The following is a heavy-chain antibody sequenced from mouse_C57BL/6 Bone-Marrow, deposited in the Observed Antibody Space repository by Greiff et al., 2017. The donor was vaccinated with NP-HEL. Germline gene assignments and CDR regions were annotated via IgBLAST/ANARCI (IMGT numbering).Heavy chain of an antibody. CDR2: IYPGNGDT. CDR1: GYTFTSYN. Sequence: QVQLQQSGAELVRPGASVKMSCKASGYTFTSYNMHWVKQTPRQGLEWIGAIYPGNGDTSYNQKFKGKATLPVDKSSSTAYMQVSSLTSEDSAVYFGAGGAHDYGSSRWFADWGQGTLVTVSA. D-gene: IGHD1-1*01. V-gene: IGHV1-12*01. J-gene: IGHJ3*01. CDR3: AGGAHDYGSSRWFAD.